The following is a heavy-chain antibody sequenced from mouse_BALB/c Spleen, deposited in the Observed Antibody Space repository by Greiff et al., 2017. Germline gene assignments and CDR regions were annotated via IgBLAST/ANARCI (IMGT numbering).Heavy chain of an antibody. Sequence: EVMLVESGGGLVQPGGSRKLSCAASGFTFSSFGMHWVRQAPEKGLEWVAYISSGSSTIYYADTVKGRFTISRDNPKNTLFLQMTSLRSEDTAMYYCARGDYGAMDYWGQGTSVTVSS. V-gene: IGHV5-17*02. CDR3: ARGDYGAMDY. D-gene: IGHD1-1*01. J-gene: IGHJ4*01. CDR2: ISSGSSTI. CDR1: GFTFSSFG.